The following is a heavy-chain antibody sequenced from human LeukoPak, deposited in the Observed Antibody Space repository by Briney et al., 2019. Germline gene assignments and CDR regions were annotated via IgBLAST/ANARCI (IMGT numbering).Heavy chain of an antibody. CDR1: GFTFDDYA. V-gene: IGHV3-23*01. CDR2: ICGSGGST. J-gene: IGHJ4*02. CDR3: AKGLTYYYDSSGYYVDY. D-gene: IGHD3-22*01. Sequence: GGSLRLSCAASGFTFDDYAMSWVRQAPGKGLEWVSAICGSGGSTYYADSVKGRFTISRDNSKNTLYLQMNSLRAEDTAVYYCAKGLTYYYDSSGYYVDYWGQGTLVTVSS.